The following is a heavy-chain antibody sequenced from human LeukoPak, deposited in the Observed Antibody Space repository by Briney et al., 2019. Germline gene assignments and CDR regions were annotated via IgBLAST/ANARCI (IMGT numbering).Heavy chain of an antibody. CDR2: INHSGST. CDR1: GGSFSGYY. CDR3: ARLRHGYFDY. J-gene: IGHJ4*02. D-gene: IGHD3-16*01. V-gene: IGHV4-34*01. Sequence: SETLSLTCAVYGGSFSGYYWSWIRQPPGKGLEWIGEINHSGSTNYNPSLKSRVTMSVDTSKNQFSLKLSSVTAADTAVYYCARLRHGYFDYWGQGTLVTVSS.